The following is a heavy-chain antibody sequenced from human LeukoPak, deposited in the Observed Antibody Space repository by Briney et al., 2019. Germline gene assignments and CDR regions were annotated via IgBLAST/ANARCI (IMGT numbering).Heavy chain of an antibody. CDR3: ARNGWGSGSYWFY. CDR2: LSHSGST. D-gene: IGHD3-10*01. CDR1: GATLSGYY. V-gene: IGHV4-34*01. J-gene: IGHJ4*02. Sequence: PAETLSLSCEVSGATLSGYYRSWIRQAPGKGLEWIGELSHSGSTNYNPSLKSRVTISAHTSKNQFSLKLSSVIGAATAVYFCARNGWGSGSYWFYWGQGTLVTVSA.